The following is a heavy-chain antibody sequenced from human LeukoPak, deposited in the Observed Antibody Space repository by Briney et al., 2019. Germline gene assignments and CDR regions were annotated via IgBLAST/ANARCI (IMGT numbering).Heavy chain of an antibody. Sequence: PGGSLRLSCAASGFTFSAFGMHWVRQAPGKGLEWVAIIWFDGSNEYYADSVKGRFTISRDNSKNTLYLQMNNLRAEDTAVYYCARDPMGYGSGSYPTDYWGQGTLVTVSS. CDR2: IWFDGSNE. J-gene: IGHJ4*02. CDR3: ARDPMGYGSGSYPTDY. D-gene: IGHD3-10*01. V-gene: IGHV3-33*01. CDR1: GFTFSAFG.